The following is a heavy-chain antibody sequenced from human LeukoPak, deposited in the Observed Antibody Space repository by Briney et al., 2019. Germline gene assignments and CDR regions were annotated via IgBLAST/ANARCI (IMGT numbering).Heavy chain of an antibody. D-gene: IGHD4-17*01. J-gene: IGHJ4*02. CDR3: ARDGWYGEVY. CDR2: INHSGST. V-gene: IGHV4-34*01. Sequence: SETLSLTCAVYGGSFSGYYWSWIRQPPGKGLEWIGEINHSGSTNYNPSLKSRVTISVDTCKNQFSLKLSSVTAADTAVYYCARDGWYGEVYWGQGTLVTVSS. CDR1: GGSFSGYY.